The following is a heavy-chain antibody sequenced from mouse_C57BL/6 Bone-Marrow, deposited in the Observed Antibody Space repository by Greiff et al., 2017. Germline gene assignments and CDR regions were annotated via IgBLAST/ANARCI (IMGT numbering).Heavy chain of an antibody. V-gene: IGHV1-4*01. J-gene: IGHJ2*01. CDR2: INPSSGYT. Sequence: QVQLQQSGAELARPGASVKMSCKASGYTFTSYTMHWVKQRPGQGLEWIGYINPSSGYTKYNQKFKDKATLTADKSSSTAYMQLSSLTSEDAAVYYCARKRETSYGSTRDYWGQGTTLTVSS. D-gene: IGHD1-1*01. CDR3: ARKRETSYGSTRDY. CDR1: GYTFTSYT.